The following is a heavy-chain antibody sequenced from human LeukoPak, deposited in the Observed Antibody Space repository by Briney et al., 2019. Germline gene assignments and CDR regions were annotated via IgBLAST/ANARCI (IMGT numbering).Heavy chain of an antibody. CDR2: FDPEDGET. J-gene: IGHJ5*02. D-gene: IGHD3-10*01. V-gene: IGHV1-24*01. Sequence: ASVKVSCKVSGYTLTELSMHWVRQAPGKGLEWMGGFDPEDGETIYAQKFQGRVTMTEDTSTDTAYMELSSLRSEDTAVYYCATTSYGSGSYHNWFDPWGQGTLVTVSS. CDR3: ATTSYGSGSYHNWFDP. CDR1: GYTLTELS.